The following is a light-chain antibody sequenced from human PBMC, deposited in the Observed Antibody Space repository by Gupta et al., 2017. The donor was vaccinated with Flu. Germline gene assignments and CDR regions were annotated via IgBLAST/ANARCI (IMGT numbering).Light chain of an antibody. V-gene: IGLV1-51*02. CDR3: ATWDNSLSGVI. CDR1: SSNIGRYNY. CDR2: ENN. Sequence: QSVLTQPPSVSAAPGQKVTISCSGSSSNIGRYNYVSWYQQVPGAAPTLLIYENNRRPSGIPDRFSGSKADTSATLGITGVQTGDEADYYCATWDNSLSGVIFGGGTKL. J-gene: IGLJ2*01.